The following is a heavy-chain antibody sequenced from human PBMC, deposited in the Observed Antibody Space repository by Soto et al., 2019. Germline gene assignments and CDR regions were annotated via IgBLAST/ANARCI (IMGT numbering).Heavy chain of an antibody. V-gene: IGHV1-69*01. CDR1: GGTFSSHA. J-gene: IGHJ1*01. D-gene: IGHD3-22*01. CDR3: ARDPYYYDSSGYFEGYFQH. Sequence: QVQLVQSGAEVKKPGSSVKVSCKASGGTFSSHAISWVRQAPGQGLEWMGGIIPIFGTANYAQKFQGRVTITADESTSTAYMELSSLRSEDTAVYYCARDPYYYDSSGYFEGYFQHWGQGTLVTVSS. CDR2: IIPIFGTA.